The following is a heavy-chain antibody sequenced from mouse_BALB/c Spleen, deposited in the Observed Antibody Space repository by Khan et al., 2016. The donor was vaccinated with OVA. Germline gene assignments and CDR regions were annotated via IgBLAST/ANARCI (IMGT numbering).Heavy chain of an antibody. CDR3: ARAYYANYREAMDY. D-gene: IGHD2-10*01. J-gene: IGHJ4*01. Sequence: VQLKQSGPGLVAPSQSLSITCTVSGFSLTGYGVNWVRQPPGKGLEWLGMLWGDGSTDYNSALKSSLSITKDNSKSQVFLKMNSLQTDDTARDYCARAYYANYREAMDYWGQGNSVTVSA. CDR2: LWGDGST. V-gene: IGHV2-6-7*01. CDR1: GFSLTGYG.